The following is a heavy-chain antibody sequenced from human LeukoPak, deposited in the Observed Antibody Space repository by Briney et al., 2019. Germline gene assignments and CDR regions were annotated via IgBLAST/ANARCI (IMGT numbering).Heavy chain of an antibody. CDR2: ISSSSSYI. J-gene: IGHJ4*02. D-gene: IGHD4-17*01. CDR1: GLKFSIYS. Sequence: PGGSLRLSCEASGLKFSIYSMNWVRQAPGKGLEWVSSISSSSSYIFYADSLTGRFTISRDNSKNSLHLQMNSLRVEDTAVYYCARGSDYGYDSGNWGQGTLVTVSS. CDR3: ARGSDYGYDSGN. V-gene: IGHV3-21*06.